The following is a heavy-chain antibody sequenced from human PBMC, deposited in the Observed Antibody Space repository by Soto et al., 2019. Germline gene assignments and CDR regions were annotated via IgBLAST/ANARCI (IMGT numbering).Heavy chain of an antibody. V-gene: IGHV1-18*01. CDR3: ARDAPPVDY. CDR2: ISAYNGNT. Sequence: QVQLVQSGAEVKKPGASVKVSCKASGYTFSSYGISWVRQAPGQGLEWMGWISAYNGNTKYAQKIQGRVTMTTDTFPSTAYRELGSKRTDDTDVYCCARDAPPVDYWGQGTLVTVSS. CDR1: GYTFSSYG. J-gene: IGHJ4*02.